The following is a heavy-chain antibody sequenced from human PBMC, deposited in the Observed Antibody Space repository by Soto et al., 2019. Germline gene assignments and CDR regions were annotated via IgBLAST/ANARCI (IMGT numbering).Heavy chain of an antibody. J-gene: IGHJ6*02. V-gene: IGHV1-69*12. CDR3: ASGVVVVAANSHYYYGMDV. D-gene: IGHD2-15*01. Sequence: QVQLVQSGAEVKKPGSSVKVSCKASGGTFSSYAISWVRQAPGQGLEWMGGIIPIFGTANYAQKFQGRVTITADESTSTRYMELRSLRAEDTAVYYCASGVVVVAANSHYYYGMDVWGQGTTVPVSS. CDR2: IIPIFGTA. CDR1: GGTFSSYA.